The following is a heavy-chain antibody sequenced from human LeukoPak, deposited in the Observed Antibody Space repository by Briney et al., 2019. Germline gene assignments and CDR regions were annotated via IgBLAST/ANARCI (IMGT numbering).Heavy chain of an antibody. J-gene: IGHJ6*02. CDR3: ASPRLGDDFWSGYPYYYGMDV. V-gene: IGHV1-46*01. CDR1: GYTFTSYY. D-gene: IGHD3-3*01. Sequence: GASVKVSCKASGYTFTSYYMHWVRQAPGQGLEWMGIINPSGGSTSYAQKFQGRVTMTRDTSTSTVYMELSSLRSEDTAVYYCASPRLGDDFWSGYPYYYGMDVWGQGTTVTVSS. CDR2: INPSGGST.